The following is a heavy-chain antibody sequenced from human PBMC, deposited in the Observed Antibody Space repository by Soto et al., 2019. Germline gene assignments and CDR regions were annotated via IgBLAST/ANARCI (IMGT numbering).Heavy chain of an antibody. D-gene: IGHD5-18*01. CDR1: GGSISSYS. V-gene: IGHV4-59*08. Sequence: TSETLSLTCTVAGGSISSYSWSWIRQPPGKGLEWIGDIYYSGSTNYNPSLKSRVTISVDTSKNQFSLKVSSVNAADTAVYYCARRYGSCFDFWGQGTLVTVSS. CDR3: ARRYGSCFDF. J-gene: IGHJ4*02. CDR2: IYYSGST.